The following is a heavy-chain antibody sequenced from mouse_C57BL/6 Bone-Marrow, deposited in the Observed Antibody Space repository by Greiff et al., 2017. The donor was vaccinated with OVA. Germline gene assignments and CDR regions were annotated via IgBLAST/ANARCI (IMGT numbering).Heavy chain of an antibody. D-gene: IGHD2-4*01. CDR2: IDPSDSYT. CDR3: ARDDYDGAWFAY. Sequence: QVQLQQPGAELVMPGASVKLSCKASGYTFTSYWMHWVKQRPGQGLEWIGEIDPSDSYTNYNQKFKGKSTLTVDKSSSTAYMQLSSLTSEDSAFYYGARDDYDGAWFAYWGQGTLVTVSA. CDR1: GYTFTSYW. J-gene: IGHJ3*01. V-gene: IGHV1-69*01.